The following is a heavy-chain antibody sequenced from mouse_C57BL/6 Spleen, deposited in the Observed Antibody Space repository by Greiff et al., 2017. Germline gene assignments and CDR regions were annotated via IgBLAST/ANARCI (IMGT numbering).Heavy chain of an antibody. CDR3: ARRWVVATDYWYFDV. J-gene: IGHJ1*03. CDR1: GFTFSDYG. V-gene: IGHV5-17*01. Sequence: EVKLVESGGGLVKPGGSLKLSCAASGFTFSDYGMHWVRQAPEKGLEWVAYISSGSSTIYYADTVKGRFTISRDNAKNTLFLQMTSLRSEDTAMYYCARRWVVATDYWYFDVWGTGTTVTVSS. D-gene: IGHD1-1*01. CDR2: ISSGSSTI.